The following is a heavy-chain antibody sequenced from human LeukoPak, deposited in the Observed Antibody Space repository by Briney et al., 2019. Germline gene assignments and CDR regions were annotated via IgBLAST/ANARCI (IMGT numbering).Heavy chain of an antibody. D-gene: IGHD3-10*01. CDR3: ARDGPNPMVRGVDLYFDY. CDR2: INPSGGST. V-gene: IGHV1-46*01. CDR1: GYTFTSYY. Sequence: ASVKVSCKASGYTFTSYYMHWVRQAPGQGLEWMGIINPSGGSTSYAQKFQGRVTMTRDMSTSTVYMELSSLRSEDTAVYYCARDGPNPMVRGVDLYFDYWGQGTLVTVSS. J-gene: IGHJ4*02.